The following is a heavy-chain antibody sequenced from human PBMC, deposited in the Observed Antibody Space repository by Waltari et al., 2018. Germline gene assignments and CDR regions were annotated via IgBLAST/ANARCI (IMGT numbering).Heavy chain of an antibody. CDR1: GGSISSSSYY. CDR2: IYYSGST. D-gene: IGHD7-27*01. CDR3: ARALTGDLDDAFDI. J-gene: IGHJ3*02. Sequence: QLQLQESGPGLVKPSETLSLTCTVSGGSISSSSYYWGWIRQPPGKGLEWIGGIYYSGSTYYNPSLKSRVTISVDTSKNQFSLKLSSVTAADTAVYDCARALTGDLDDAFDIWGQGTMVTVSS. V-gene: IGHV4-39*01.